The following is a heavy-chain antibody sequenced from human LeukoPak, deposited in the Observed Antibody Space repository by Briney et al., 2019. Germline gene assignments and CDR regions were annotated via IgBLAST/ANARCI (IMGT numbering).Heavy chain of an antibody. Sequence: PGGSLRLSCAASGFTFSSYWMSWVRQAPGKGLEWEANIKEDGSAKYYVDSVKGRFTISRDNAKNSLYLQMNNLSAEDTAVYYCVRDSPGYGAYDFDWGQGTLVTVSS. J-gene: IGHJ4*02. D-gene: IGHD5-12*01. CDR1: GFTFSSYW. V-gene: IGHV3-7*01. CDR3: VRDSPGYGAYDFD. CDR2: IKEDGSAK.